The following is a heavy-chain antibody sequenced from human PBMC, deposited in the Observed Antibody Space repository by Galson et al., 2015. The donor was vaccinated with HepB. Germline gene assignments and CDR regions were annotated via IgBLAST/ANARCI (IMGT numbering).Heavy chain of an antibody. J-gene: IGHJ6*02. Sequence: CAISGDSVSSNSAAWNWIRQSPSRGLEWLGRTYYRSKWYNDYAVSVKSRITINPDTSKNQFSLQLNSVTPEDTAVYYCARVGYCSSTSCYASDYYYYYGMDVWGQGTTVTVSS. CDR1: GDSVSSNSAA. CDR3: ARVGYCSSTSCYASDYYYYYGMDV. CDR2: TYYRSKWYN. V-gene: IGHV6-1*01. D-gene: IGHD2-2*03.